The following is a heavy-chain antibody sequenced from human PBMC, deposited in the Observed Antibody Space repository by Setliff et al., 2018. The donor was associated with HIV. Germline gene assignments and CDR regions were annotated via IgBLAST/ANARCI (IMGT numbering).Heavy chain of an antibody. Sequence: PGGSLRLSCAASGFTFSNYAMSWVRQAPGEGLEWVSAILSTGERTFYADSVKGRFTISRDNSKNTVYLQMNSLRAEDTAVYYCARAFSGYYFDYWGQGTLVTVSS. D-gene: IGHD3-3*01. CDR3: ARAFSGYYFDY. V-gene: IGHV3-23*01. CDR1: GFTFSNYA. CDR2: ILSTGERT. J-gene: IGHJ4*02.